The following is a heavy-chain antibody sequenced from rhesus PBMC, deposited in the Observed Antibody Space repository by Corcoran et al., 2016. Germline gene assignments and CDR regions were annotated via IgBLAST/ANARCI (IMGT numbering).Heavy chain of an antibody. V-gene: IGHV4S14*01. Sequence: QVQLQESGPGLVKPSETLSLTCAVSGYSISSGYYWNWLCQPPGKVLEWIGGIYGSAGSHNLNPSLESRVTLSVDTSKTQFSLKLRSVTAADTAVYYCARGPYCSSTYCSSDFDYWGQGVLVTVSS. CDR1: GYSISSGYY. CDR3: ARGPYCSSTYCSSDFDY. CDR2: IYGSAGSH. J-gene: IGHJ4*01. D-gene: IGHD2-15*01.